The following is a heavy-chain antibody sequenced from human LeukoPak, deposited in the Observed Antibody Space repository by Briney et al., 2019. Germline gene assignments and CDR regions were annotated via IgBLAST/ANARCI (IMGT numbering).Heavy chain of an antibody. Sequence: PGGSLRLSCAASGFTFSSYAMSWVRQAPGKGLEWVSGISGSGGSTYYADSVKGRFTVSRDNSKNTLWLQMNSLRAEDTAVYYCARGTYYKNYVGDYFDYWGQGTLVTVPS. V-gene: IGHV3-23*01. D-gene: IGHD1-26*01. CDR3: ARGTYYKNYVGDYFDY. J-gene: IGHJ4*02. CDR2: ISGSGGST. CDR1: GFTFSSYA.